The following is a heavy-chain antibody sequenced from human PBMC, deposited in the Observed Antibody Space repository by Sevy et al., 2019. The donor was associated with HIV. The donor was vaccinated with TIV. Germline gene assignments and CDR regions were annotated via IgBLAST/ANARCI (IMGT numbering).Heavy chain of an antibody. J-gene: IGHJ6*02. CDR3: AKVHFKAGWYQLDYYGMDV. D-gene: IGHD6-19*01. CDR2: ISYDGSNK. CDR1: GFTFSSYG. Sequence: GGSLRLSCAASGFTFSSYGMHWVSQAPGKGLEWVAVISYDGSNKYYADSVKGRFTISRDNSKNTLYLQMNSLRAEDTAVYYCAKVHFKAGWYQLDYYGMDVWGQGTTVTVSS. V-gene: IGHV3-30*18.